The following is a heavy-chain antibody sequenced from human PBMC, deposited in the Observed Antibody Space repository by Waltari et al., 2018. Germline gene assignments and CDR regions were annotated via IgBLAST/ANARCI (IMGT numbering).Heavy chain of an antibody. CDR3: AKAVRKYSSSSGADY. Sequence: QVQLVESGGGVVQPGRSLRLSCAASGFPFSRYGMPWVRQARGKGLEWVAVISYDGSNKYYADSVKGRFTISRDNSKNTLYLQMNSLRAEDTAVYYCAKAVRKYSSSSGADYWGQGTLVTVSS. J-gene: IGHJ4*02. D-gene: IGHD6-6*01. V-gene: IGHV3-30*18. CDR1: GFPFSRYG. CDR2: ISYDGSNK.